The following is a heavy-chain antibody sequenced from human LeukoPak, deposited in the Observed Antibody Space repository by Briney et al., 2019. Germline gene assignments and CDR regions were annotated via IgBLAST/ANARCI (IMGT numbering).Heavy chain of an antibody. J-gene: IGHJ4*02. D-gene: IGHD3-22*01. Sequence: GRSLRLSCAASGFTFSSYGMHWVRQAPGKGLEWVAVIWYDGSNKYYADSVKGRFTISRDNSKNTLSLQLNSLRAEDTAVYYCAKDSDYVSSGYADYWGQGTLVTVSS. CDR1: GFTFSSYG. V-gene: IGHV3-33*06. CDR2: IWYDGSNK. CDR3: AKDSDYVSSGYADY.